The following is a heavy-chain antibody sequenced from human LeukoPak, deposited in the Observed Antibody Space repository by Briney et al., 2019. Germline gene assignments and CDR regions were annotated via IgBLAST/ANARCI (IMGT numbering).Heavy chain of an antibody. Sequence: EASVKVSCKASGYTFTSYYMHWVRQAPGQGLEWMGIINPSGGRISYAQKFQGRVTMTRDMSTRTVYMELSSLRSEDTAVYYCARDRGSSWYRYWFDPWGQGTLVTVSS. CDR3: ARDRGSSWYRYWFDP. CDR1: GYTFTSYY. J-gene: IGHJ5*02. CDR2: INPSGGRI. V-gene: IGHV1-46*01. D-gene: IGHD6-13*01.